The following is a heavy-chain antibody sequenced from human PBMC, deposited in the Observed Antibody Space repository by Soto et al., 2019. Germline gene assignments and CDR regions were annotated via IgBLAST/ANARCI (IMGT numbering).Heavy chain of an antibody. Sequence: EVQLLESGGGLVQPGGSLRLSCAASGLTFSTYAMSWVRQAPGKGLEWVSSISGNGANTYYTDSVKGRFIISRDNSKNTLYLQMNSLSAEDTALYYCAKDRPNYCGSGGGYYKMGGDYWGQGTLVTVSS. CDR2: ISGNGANT. CDR3: AKDRPNYCGSGGGYYKMGGDY. J-gene: IGHJ4*02. V-gene: IGHV3-23*01. D-gene: IGHD3-10*01. CDR1: GLTFSTYA.